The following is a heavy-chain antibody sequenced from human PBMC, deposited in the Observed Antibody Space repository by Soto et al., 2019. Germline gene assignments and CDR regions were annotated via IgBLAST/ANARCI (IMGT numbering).Heavy chain of an antibody. CDR3: ARVRSVFGVVIPHWFDP. CDR1: GGSFSGYY. V-gene: IGHV4-34*01. Sequence: SETLSLTCAVYGGSFSGYYWSWIRQPPGKGMEWIGEINHSGSTNYNPSLKSRVTISVDTSKNQFSMKLSSVAAADTAVYYCARVRSVFGVVIPHWFDPWGQGTLVTVSA. J-gene: IGHJ5*02. D-gene: IGHD3-3*02. CDR2: INHSGST.